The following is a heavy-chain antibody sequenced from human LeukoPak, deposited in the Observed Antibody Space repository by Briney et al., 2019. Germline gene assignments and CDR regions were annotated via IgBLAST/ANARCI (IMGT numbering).Heavy chain of an antibody. CDR1: GGSISSYY. D-gene: IGHD6-13*01. Sequence: SETLSLTCTVSGGSISSYYWSWIRQPPGKGLEWIGYIYYSGSTNYNPSLKSRVTISVDTSKNQFSLKLSSVTAADTAVYYCAKDLRSSSWYPAPTFDYWGQGTLVTVSS. CDR3: AKDLRSSSWYPAPTFDY. J-gene: IGHJ4*02. CDR2: IYYSGST. V-gene: IGHV4-59*01.